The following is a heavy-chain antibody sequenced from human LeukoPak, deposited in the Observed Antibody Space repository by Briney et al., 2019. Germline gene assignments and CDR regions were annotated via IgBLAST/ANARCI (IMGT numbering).Heavy chain of an antibody. Sequence: GGSLRLSCATSGFTFSTYGIHCVRQAPGKGLEWVAAIWPDGSYKYYADSVKGRFTISRDNSKNTVYLQMNTLRDEDTAVYYCARAVGPFDYWGQGTLVTVSS. J-gene: IGHJ4*02. D-gene: IGHD3-16*01. CDR1: GFTFSTYG. CDR2: IWPDGSYK. V-gene: IGHV3-33*01. CDR3: ARAVGPFDY.